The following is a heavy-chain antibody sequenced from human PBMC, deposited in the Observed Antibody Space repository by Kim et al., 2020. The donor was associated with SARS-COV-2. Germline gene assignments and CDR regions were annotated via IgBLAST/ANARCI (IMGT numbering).Heavy chain of an antibody. CDR3: ARDGRWLQTYNWFDP. Sequence: ASVKVSCKASGYTFTSYAMHWVRQAPGQRLEWMGWINAGNGNTKYSQKFQGRVTITRDTSASTAYMELSSLRSEDTAVYYCARDGRWLQTYNWFDPWGQGTLVTVSS. CDR1: GYTFTSYA. J-gene: IGHJ5*02. CDR2: INAGNGNT. V-gene: IGHV1-3*01. D-gene: IGHD5-12*01.